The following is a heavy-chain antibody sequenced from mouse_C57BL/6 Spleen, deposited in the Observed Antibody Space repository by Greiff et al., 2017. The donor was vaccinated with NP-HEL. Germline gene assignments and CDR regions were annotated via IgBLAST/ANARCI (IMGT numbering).Heavy chain of an antibody. Sequence: VQLQQPGAELVRPGTSVKLSCKASGYTFTSYWMHWVKQRPGQGLEWIGVIDPSDSYTNYNQKFKGKATLTVDTSSSTAYMQLSVLTSEDSAVYYCARSHGGYSWFAYWGQGTLVTVSA. CDR3: ARSHGGYSWFAY. D-gene: IGHD2-3*01. J-gene: IGHJ3*01. V-gene: IGHV1-59*01. CDR2: IDPSDSYT. CDR1: GYTFTSYW.